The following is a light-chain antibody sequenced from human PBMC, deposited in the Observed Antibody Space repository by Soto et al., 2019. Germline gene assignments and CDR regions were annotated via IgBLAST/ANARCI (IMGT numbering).Light chain of an antibody. V-gene: IGKV1-33*01. J-gene: IGKJ5*01. CDR1: QKISSL. CDR3: QQYVNLPLT. Sequence: DIQMTQSPSSLSASVGDRVTITCRASQKISSLLNWYQQKPGKAPNLLIFGVSSLGSGVPSRFSGSGSGSDFTFTINNLQPEDIATYYCQQYVNLPLTFGQGTRLEIK. CDR2: GVS.